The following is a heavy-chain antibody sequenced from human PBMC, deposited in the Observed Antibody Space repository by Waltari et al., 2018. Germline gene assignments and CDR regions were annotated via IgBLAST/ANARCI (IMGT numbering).Heavy chain of an antibody. CDR2: ISYDGSNK. CDR1: GFTFSSYA. CDR3: AERGY. Sequence: QVQLVESGGGVVQPGRSLRLSCAASGFTFSSYAMHWVRQAPGKGLEWVAVISYDGSNKYYADSVKGRFTISRDNSKNTLYLQMNSLRAEDTAVYYCAERGYWGQGTLVTVSS. J-gene: IGHJ4*02. V-gene: IGHV3-30*01.